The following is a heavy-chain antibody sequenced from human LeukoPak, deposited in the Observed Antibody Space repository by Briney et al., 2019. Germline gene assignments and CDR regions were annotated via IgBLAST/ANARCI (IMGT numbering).Heavy chain of an antibody. Sequence: ASVKVSCKASGYTFTGYYMHWVRQAPGQGLEWMGWINPNSGGTNYAQKFQGGVTMTRDTSISTAYMELSRLRSDDTAVYYCARAQGDYYDSSGYPDYWGQGTLVTVSS. D-gene: IGHD3-22*01. V-gene: IGHV1-2*02. CDR1: GYTFTGYY. CDR2: INPNSGGT. CDR3: ARAQGDYYDSSGYPDY. J-gene: IGHJ4*02.